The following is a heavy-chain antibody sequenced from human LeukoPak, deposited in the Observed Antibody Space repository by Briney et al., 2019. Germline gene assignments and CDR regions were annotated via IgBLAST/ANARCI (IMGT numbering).Heavy chain of an antibody. D-gene: IGHD1-26*01. CDR2: ISTSSYYI. CDR1: GFTFSSYN. Sequence: GGSLRLSCAPSGFTFSSYNMNWVRQAPGRGLEWVSYISTSSYYIYYADSVKGRFTISRDNAKNSLYLQMNSLRAEDTAVYYCARDTSGSSTGLIDAWGQGTLVTVSP. CDR3: ARDTSGSSTGLIDA. J-gene: IGHJ5*02. V-gene: IGHV3-21*01.